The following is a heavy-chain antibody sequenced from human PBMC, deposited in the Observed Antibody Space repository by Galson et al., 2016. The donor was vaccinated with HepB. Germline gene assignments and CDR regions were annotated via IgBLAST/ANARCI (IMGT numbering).Heavy chain of an antibody. CDR3: ARPTSGDAFDF. J-gene: IGHJ3*01. V-gene: IGHV4-31*03. Sequence: TLSLTCSVSGGSISNGGYYWSWIRQRPGRGLEWIGYTYDTENTYYTPSLKGRVSFSVDTSKTQFSLKLTSVTAADTDMYYCARPTSGDAFDFWGRGTKVTVS. CDR1: GGSISNGGYY. CDR2: TYDTENT.